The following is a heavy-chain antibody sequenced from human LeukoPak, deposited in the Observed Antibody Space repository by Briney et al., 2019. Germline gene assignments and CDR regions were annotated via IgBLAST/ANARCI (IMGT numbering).Heavy chain of an antibody. D-gene: IGHD6-19*01. Sequence: GGSLRLSCAASGFTFSSYAMSWVRQAPGKGLEWVSGTSGSGRSIHYADSVKGRFTISRDNSKDTLYLQMNSLRADDTAVYYCAKDMNSWRDGSGLGDYFDYWGQGTLVTVSS. CDR3: AKDMNSWRDGSGLGDYFDY. CDR2: TSGSGRSI. J-gene: IGHJ4*02. CDR1: GFTFSSYA. V-gene: IGHV3-23*01.